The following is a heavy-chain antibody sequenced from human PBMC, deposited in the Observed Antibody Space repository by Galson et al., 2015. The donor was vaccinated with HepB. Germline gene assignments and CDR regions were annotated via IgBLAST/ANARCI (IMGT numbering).Heavy chain of an antibody. D-gene: IGHD3-16*01. V-gene: IGHV3-23*01. J-gene: IGHJ4*02. Sequence: SLRLSCAGSGFTFSSDAMSWVRQSPGKGLEWVSSISGSGSNTYYADSVKGRFTISRDKSKNTLYLQMNSLRAEDTAVYYCARDLWGTYVFVLGTLDYWGQGTLVTVSS. CDR1: GFTFSSDA. CDR3: ARDLWGTYVFVLGTLDY. CDR2: ISGSGSNT.